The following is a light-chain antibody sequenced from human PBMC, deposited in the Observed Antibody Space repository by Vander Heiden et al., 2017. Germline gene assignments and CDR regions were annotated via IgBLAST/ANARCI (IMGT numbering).Light chain of an antibody. CDR3: QQAHTFPRT. CDR1: QGINGW. J-gene: IGKJ4*02. Sequence: DIQMTQSPSSVSASVGERVTITCRASQGINGWLAWYQQRPWKAPQLLIYAASSMHTGVPSRFRGSGFGTEYTLTISSLQPEDFGTYFCQQAHTFPRTFGGGTRVEIK. V-gene: IGKV1-12*01. CDR2: AAS.